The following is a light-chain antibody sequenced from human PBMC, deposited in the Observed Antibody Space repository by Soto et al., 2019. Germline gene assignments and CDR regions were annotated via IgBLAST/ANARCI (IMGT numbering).Light chain of an antibody. CDR1: QSVSSNY. CDR2: GAS. Sequence: EIVLAQSPGTLSLSTGERATLSCRAIQSVSSNYLAWYQQKPGQAPRLLIYGASRRPTATPDRFSGSGSGTDFTLTISRLEPEDFAVYYCHQYNNWPPITFGQGTRLEIK. V-gene: IGKV3-20*01. CDR3: HQYNNWPPIT. J-gene: IGKJ5*01.